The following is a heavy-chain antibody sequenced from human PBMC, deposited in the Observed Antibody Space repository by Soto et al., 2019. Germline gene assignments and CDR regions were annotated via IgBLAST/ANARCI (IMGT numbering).Heavy chain of an antibody. D-gene: IGHD4-17*01. V-gene: IGHV1-69*13. Sequence: SVKVSCKASGGAFGRYSVSWVRQAPGQGLEWIGGVIPVFNTSNYSLKFQGRVAIFADLSTSTVFMELRSLRSEDTALYYCARGDEMTAVTIFEYWGQGTLVTV. CDR2: VIPVFNTS. J-gene: IGHJ4*02. CDR1: GGAFGRYS. CDR3: ARGDEMTAVTIFEY.